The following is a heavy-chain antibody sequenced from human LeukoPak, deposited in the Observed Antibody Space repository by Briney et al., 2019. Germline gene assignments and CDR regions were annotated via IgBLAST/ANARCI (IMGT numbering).Heavy chain of an antibody. D-gene: IGHD1-26*01. CDR2: ISGSDPGT. V-gene: IGHV3-23*01. J-gene: IGHJ4*02. Sequence: GGSLRLSCAASGFSFSTYAMSWVRQIPGKGLEWVSAISGSDPGTYYADSVKGRFTISRDNSKNTLYLQMNSLRAEDTAVYYCAISGSYWAWAHWGQGTLVTISS. CDR3: AISGSYWAWAH. CDR1: GFSFSTYA.